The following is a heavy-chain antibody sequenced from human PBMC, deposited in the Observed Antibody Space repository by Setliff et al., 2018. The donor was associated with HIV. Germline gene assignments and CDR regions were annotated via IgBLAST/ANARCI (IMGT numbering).Heavy chain of an antibody. V-gene: IGHV1-2*02. J-gene: IGHJ4*02. CDR1: GYTFTGSY. D-gene: IGHD6-19*01. CDR2: INPSSGGI. CDR3: ARVAVSGAP. Sequence: ASVKVSCKASGYTFTGSYMHWVRQAPGQGLEWMGWINPSSGGIHYAQNFQDRVTMTRDTSIRTAYMELRRLRSDDTAIYYCARVAVSGAPWGQGTLVTVSS.